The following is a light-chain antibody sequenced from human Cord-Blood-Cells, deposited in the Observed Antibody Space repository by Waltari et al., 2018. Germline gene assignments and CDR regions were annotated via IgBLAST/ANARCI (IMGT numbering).Light chain of an antibody. CDR2: EDN. V-gene: IGLV6-57*01. CDR3: QSYDSSNWV. J-gene: IGLJ3*02. Sequence: SSSPWQTVTISCTRSIGRIASTYLPSYQQRPGSSPTTVIHEDNQRPSGVHERVSGSIDSSSNSASLTIAGLKTEDEADYYCQSYDSSNWVFGGGTKLTVL. CDR1: IGRIASTY.